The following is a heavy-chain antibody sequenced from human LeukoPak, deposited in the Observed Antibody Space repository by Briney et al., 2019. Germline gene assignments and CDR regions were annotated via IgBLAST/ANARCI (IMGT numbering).Heavy chain of an antibody. CDR2: ISSSSSYI. CDR3: ARFALKTPPTD. V-gene: IGHV3-21*01. Sequence: GGSLRLSCAASGFTFSSYAMSWVRQAPGKGLEWVSSISSSSSYIYYADSVKGRFTISRDSAKNSLYLQMNSLRAEDTAVYYCARFALKTPPTDWGQGTLVTVSS. D-gene: IGHD2-21*02. CDR1: GFTFSSYA. J-gene: IGHJ4*02.